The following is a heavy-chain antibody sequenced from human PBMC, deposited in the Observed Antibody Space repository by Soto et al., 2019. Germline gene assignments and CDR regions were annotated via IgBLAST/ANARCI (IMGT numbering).Heavy chain of an antibody. V-gene: IGHV3-48*01. D-gene: IGHD7-27*01. CDR3: ARDLSWGSNWYYYMDV. Sequence: EVQLVESGGGLVQPGGSLRLSCATSGFILSDCAMNWVRQAPGKGLEWVSYISSSSSVIDYAASVKGRFTVSRDNARNSLYLQMNSLRAADTAVYYCARDLSWGSNWYYYMDVWGKGTTVTVSS. CDR2: ISSSSSVI. CDR1: GFILSDCA. J-gene: IGHJ6*03.